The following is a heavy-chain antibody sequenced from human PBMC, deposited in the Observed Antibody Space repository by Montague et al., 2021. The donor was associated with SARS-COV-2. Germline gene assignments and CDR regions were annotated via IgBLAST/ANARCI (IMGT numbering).Heavy chain of an antibody. D-gene: IGHD6-19*01. CDR2: TYYRSKWYS. Sequence: CAISGDSVSSNSVAWSWLRQSPPTVLEWLGRTYYRSKWYSDYAPSVRGRLTVNPDASKNEFSLELNYVTPEDTAVYYCVRYSGWFYFDFWGQGTLVTVSS. CDR3: VRYSGWFYFDF. J-gene: IGHJ4*02. V-gene: IGHV6-1*01. CDR1: GDSVSSNSVA.